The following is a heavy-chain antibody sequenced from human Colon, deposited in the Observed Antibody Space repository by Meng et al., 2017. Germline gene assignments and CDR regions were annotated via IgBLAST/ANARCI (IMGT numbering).Heavy chain of an antibody. V-gene: IGHV6-1*01. CDR1: GDSVSSNSAA. J-gene: IGHJ4*02. Sequence: SQTLSLTCAISGDSVSSNSAAWNWIRQSPSRGLEWLGRTYYRSEWYNDYAVSLKSRITINSDTSKNQFSLHLNSLTPEDTAVYYCASGWALDSWGQGTRVTVSS. CDR3: ASGWALDS. CDR2: TYYRSEWYN. D-gene: IGHD3-16*01.